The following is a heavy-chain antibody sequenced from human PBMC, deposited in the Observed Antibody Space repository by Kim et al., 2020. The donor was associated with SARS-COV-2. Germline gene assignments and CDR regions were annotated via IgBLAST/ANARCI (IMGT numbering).Heavy chain of an antibody. CDR2: IKQDGSEK. D-gene: IGHD1-26*01. V-gene: IGHV3-7*01. Sequence: GGSLRLSCAASGFTFSSYWMSWVRQAPGKGLEWVANIKQDGSEKYYVVSVKGRSTISRDNAKNSLYLQMNSLRAEDTAVYYCARDRPYGRAGDWGQGTLVTVSS. CDR1: GFTFSSYW. CDR3: ARDRPYGRAGD. J-gene: IGHJ4*02.